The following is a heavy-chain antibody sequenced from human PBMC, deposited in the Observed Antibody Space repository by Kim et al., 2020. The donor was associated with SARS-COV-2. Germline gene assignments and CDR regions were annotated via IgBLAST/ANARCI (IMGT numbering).Heavy chain of an antibody. CDR3: ARDGLMGYYYDSSGYIDY. V-gene: IGHV3-33*01. Sequence: GGSLRLSCAASGFTFSSYGMHWVRQAPGKGLEWVAVIWYDGSNKYYADSVKGRITVSRDNSKNTLYLQMNNLRAEDTAVYYCARDGLMGYYYDSSGYIDYWGQGTLVTVSS. CDR2: IWYDGSNK. J-gene: IGHJ4*02. CDR1: GFTFSSYG. D-gene: IGHD3-22*01.